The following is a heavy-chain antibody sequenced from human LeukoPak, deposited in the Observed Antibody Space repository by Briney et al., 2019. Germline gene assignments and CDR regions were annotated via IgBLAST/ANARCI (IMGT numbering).Heavy chain of an antibody. V-gene: IGHV1-2*02. CDR3: ARVTGSGWLLSEAPFDY. J-gene: IGHJ4*02. CDR2: INPNSGGT. CDR1: GYSFTGYY. D-gene: IGHD6-19*01. Sequence: ASVKVSCKASGYSFTGYYMHWVRQAPGQGLEWMGWINPNSGGTNYAQKFQGRVTMTRDTSISTAYMEPSRLRSDDTAVYYCARVTGSGWLLSEAPFDYWGQGTLVTVSS.